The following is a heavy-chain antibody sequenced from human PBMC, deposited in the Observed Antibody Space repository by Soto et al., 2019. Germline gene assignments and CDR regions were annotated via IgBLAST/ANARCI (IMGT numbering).Heavy chain of an antibody. Sequence: PGGSLRLSCAASGFTFSSYAMHWVRQAPGKGLEWVAVISYDGSNKYYADSVKGRFTISRDNSKNTLYLQMNSLGAEDTAVYYCARDYRWYGRFELSYYYYGMDVWGQGTTVTV. CDR3: ARDYRWYGRFELSYYYYGMDV. CDR1: GFTFSSYA. D-gene: IGHD3-16*02. V-gene: IGHV3-30-3*01. J-gene: IGHJ6*02. CDR2: ISYDGSNK.